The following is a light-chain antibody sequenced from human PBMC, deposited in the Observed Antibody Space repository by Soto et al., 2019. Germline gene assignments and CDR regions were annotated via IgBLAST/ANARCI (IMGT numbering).Light chain of an antibody. CDR1: SSDVGGYNY. CDR2: DVS. Sequence: QSALTQPRSVSGSPGQSVTISCTGTSSDVGGYNYVSWYQQHPGKAPKFTIYDVSKRPSGVPDRFSGSKSGNTASLTISGLQAEDEADYYCCSYAGSYTEVFGGGTKVTVL. J-gene: IGLJ2*01. V-gene: IGLV2-11*01. CDR3: CSYAGSYTEV.